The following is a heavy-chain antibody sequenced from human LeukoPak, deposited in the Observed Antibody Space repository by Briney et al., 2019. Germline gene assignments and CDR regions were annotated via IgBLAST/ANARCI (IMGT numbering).Heavy chain of an antibody. CDR2: TYYSGST. CDR3: VTGIAVAGDIKYYAMDV. D-gene: IGHD6-19*01. CDR1: GGSISSSSYY. Sequence: SETLSLTCIVSGGSISSSSYYWGWIRQPPGKGLEWIGSTYYSGSTYYNPSLKGRVTIAIDTPKNQFSLKVSSVTAADTAVYYCVTGIAVAGDIKYYAMDVWGQGTTVTVSS. J-gene: IGHJ6*02. V-gene: IGHV4-39*01.